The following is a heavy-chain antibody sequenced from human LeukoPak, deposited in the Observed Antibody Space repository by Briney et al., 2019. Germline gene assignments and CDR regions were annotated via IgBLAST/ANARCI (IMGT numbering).Heavy chain of an antibody. Sequence: GGSLRLSCAASGFTFSSYSMNWVRQAPGKGLEWVSSISSSSSYIYYADSVKGRFTISRDNAKNSLYLQMNSLRAEDTAVYYCARDVPTTGYCSSTSCPAPFDYWGQGTLVTVSS. J-gene: IGHJ4*02. V-gene: IGHV3-21*01. D-gene: IGHD2-2*01. CDR2: ISSSSSYI. CDR1: GFTFSSYS. CDR3: ARDVPTTGYCSSTSCPAPFDY.